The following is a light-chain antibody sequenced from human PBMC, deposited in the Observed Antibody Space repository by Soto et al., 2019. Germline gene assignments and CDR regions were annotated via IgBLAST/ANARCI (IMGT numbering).Light chain of an antibody. V-gene: IGLV2-14*01. CDR2: EVS. CDR3: SSYASNSIRM. Sequence: QSALTQPASGAGVPGQSSTLSCTGTSSDIGGYNFVSWYQQHPGKATKVMMYEVSNRPSGVSNSFSGSQSGNTASLTIAGIQAEDGGEYYCSSYASNSIRMFGGGTKVTVL. CDR1: SSDIGGYNF. J-gene: IGLJ3*02.